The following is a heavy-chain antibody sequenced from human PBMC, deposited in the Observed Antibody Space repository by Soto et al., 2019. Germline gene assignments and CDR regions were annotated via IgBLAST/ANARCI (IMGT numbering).Heavy chain of an antibody. D-gene: IGHD1-26*01. Sequence: ESGGGLVQTGGSLRLSCAIFESTVGRDWMIWVRQAPGKGLEWVAHINQDGSEKYYVDSVNGRFTISRANAMKSLYLQLTRLRPADTAMYYCSGGVGDAFWGQGTLVTVSS. V-gene: IGHV3-7*04. J-gene: IGHJ4*02. CDR3: SGGVGDAF. CDR1: ESTVGRDW. CDR2: INQDGSEK.